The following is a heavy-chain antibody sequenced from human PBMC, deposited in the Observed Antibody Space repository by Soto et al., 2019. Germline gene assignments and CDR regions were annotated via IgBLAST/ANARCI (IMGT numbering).Heavy chain of an antibody. CDR3: ARGFNDYGDYELFDY. D-gene: IGHD4-17*01. Sequence: SETLSLTCAVSGGSISSGGYSWSWIRQPPGKGLEWIGYIYHSGSTYYNPSLKSRVTISVVRFKNQFSLKLSSVTAADTAVYYCARGFNDYGDYELFDYWGQGTLVTVSS. CDR2: IYHSGST. V-gene: IGHV4-30-2*01. CDR1: GGSISSGGYS. J-gene: IGHJ4*02.